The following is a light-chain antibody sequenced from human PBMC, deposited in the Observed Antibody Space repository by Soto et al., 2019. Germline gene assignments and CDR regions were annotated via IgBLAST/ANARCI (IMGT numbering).Light chain of an antibody. CDR3: SSYTSSGTWV. V-gene: IGLV2-8*01. Sequence: QSALTQPPSASGSPGQSVTISCTGTSSDVGGYNYVSWYQQHPGKAPKFLIFEVSRRPSGVPDRFSGSKSGNTASLTISGLQAEDEADYYCSSYTSSGTWVFGGGTKLTVL. J-gene: IGLJ3*02. CDR1: SSDVGGYNY. CDR2: EVS.